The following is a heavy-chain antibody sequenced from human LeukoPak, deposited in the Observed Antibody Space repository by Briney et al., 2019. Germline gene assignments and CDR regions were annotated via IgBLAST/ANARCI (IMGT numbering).Heavy chain of an antibody. J-gene: IGHJ5*02. Sequence: ASVKVSCKASGYTFTSSDISWVRQATGQGLEWMGWMNPNSGNTGYAQKFQGRVTMSRNTSTSTAYMELSSLRSEDTAVYYCARGLRNIVVVPAAYWFDPWGQGTLVTVSS. CDR1: GYTFTSSD. D-gene: IGHD2-2*01. CDR3: ARGLRNIVVVPAAYWFDP. CDR2: MNPNSGNT. V-gene: IGHV1-8*01.